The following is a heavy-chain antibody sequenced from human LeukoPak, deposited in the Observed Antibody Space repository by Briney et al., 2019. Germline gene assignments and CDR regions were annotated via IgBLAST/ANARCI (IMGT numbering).Heavy chain of an antibody. CDR2: IIPIFGTA. J-gene: IGHJ4*02. D-gene: IGHD5-18*01. Sequence: ASVKVSCKASGGTFSSYAISWVRQAPGQGLEWMGGIIPIFGTANYAQKFQGRVTMTRDTSTSTVYMELSSLRSEDTAVYYCARGTTMVTNYFDYWGQGTLVTVSS. CDR3: ARGTTMVTNYFDY. CDR1: GGTFSSYA. V-gene: IGHV1-69*05.